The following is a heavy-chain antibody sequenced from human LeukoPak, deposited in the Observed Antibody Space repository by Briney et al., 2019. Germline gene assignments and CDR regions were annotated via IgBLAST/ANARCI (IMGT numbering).Heavy chain of an antibody. J-gene: IGHJ5*02. CDR2: ISSSSSYI. D-gene: IGHD3-10*01. Sequence: GGSLRLSCAASGFTFSSYSMNWVRQAPGKGLEWVSSISSSSSYIYYADSVKSRFTISRDNAKNSLYLQMNSLRAEDTAVYYCARARGVPSWFDPWGQGTLVTVSS. CDR3: ARARGVPSWFDP. CDR1: GFTFSSYS. V-gene: IGHV3-21*01.